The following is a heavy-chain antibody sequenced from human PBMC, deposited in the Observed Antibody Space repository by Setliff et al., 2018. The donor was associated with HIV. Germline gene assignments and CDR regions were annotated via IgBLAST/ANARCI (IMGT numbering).Heavy chain of an antibody. J-gene: IGHJ4*02. V-gene: IGHV3-7*03. CDR1: GFTFSKYY. D-gene: IGHD1-20*01. CDR3: ARYNWNPLGYRFDY. CDR2: IKKDGSEK. Sequence: GSLRLSCAASGFTFSKYYMNWVRQAPGKGLEWVANIKKDGSEKYYVDSVKGRFTISRDNAKNSLYLQMNSLRAEDTAVYYCARYNWNPLGYRFDYWGQGTLVTVSS.